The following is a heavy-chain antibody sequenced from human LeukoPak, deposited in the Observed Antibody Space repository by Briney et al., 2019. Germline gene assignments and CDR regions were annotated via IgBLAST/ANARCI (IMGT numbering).Heavy chain of an antibody. Sequence: ASVKVSCKASGYTFTSYGISWLRQAPGQGLEWMGWISAYNGNTNYAQKLQGRVTMTTDTSTSTAYMELRSLRSDDTAVYYCARGATWGIVEWDAFDIWGQGTMVTVSS. V-gene: IGHV1-18*01. CDR3: ARGATWGIVEWDAFDI. CDR2: ISAYNGNT. J-gene: IGHJ3*02. D-gene: IGHD3-22*01. CDR1: GYTFTSYG.